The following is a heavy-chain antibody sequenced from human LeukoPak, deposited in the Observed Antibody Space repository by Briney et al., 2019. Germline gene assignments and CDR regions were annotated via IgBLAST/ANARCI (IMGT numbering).Heavy chain of an antibody. CDR2: IYNSGST. J-gene: IGHJ5*02. D-gene: IGHD3-10*01. V-gene: IGHV4-4*07. Sequence: PSETLSLTCTVSGGSISSYYWSWIRQPAGKGLEWIGRIYNSGSTTYNPSLKSRATMSVDTSKNQFSLKLSSVTAADMAVYYCARDSGTTGEVKFDPWGQGTQVTVSS. CDR1: GGSISSYY. CDR3: ARDSGTTGEVKFDP.